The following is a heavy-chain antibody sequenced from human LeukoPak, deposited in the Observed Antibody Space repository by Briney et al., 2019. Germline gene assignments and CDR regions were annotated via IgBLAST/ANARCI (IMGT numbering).Heavy chain of an antibody. CDR1: GYTFTSYD. Sequence: GASVKVSCKASGYTFTSYDINWVRQATGQGLEWMGWMNPNSGNTGYAQKFQGRVTMTRNTSISTAYMELSSPRSEDTAVYYCARIGGYSSGWYGAYYYGMDVWGQGTTVTVSS. V-gene: IGHV1-8*01. D-gene: IGHD6-19*01. CDR3: ARIGGYSSGWYGAYYYGMDV. J-gene: IGHJ6*02. CDR2: MNPNSGNT.